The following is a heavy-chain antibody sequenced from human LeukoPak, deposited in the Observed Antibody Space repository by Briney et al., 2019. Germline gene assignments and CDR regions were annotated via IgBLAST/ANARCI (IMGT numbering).Heavy chain of an antibody. CDR3: ARDNYDTSFDY. D-gene: IGHD3-22*01. V-gene: IGHV4-34*01. J-gene: IGHJ4*02. CDR2: IHHNGSPEINQSGNR. Sequence: SEALSLTCAVNGESFSGYYWSWIRQAPGKGLEWIGEIHHNGSPEINQSGNRNYNPSLKSRVTISVDTSKNQFSLRLTSVTAADTAVYYCARDNYDTSFDYWSQGILVTVSS. CDR1: GESFSGYY.